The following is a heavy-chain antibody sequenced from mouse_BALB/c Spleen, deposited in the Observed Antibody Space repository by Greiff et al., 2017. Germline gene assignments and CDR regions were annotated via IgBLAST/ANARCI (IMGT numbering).Heavy chain of an antibody. CDR3: ARSPARATLYAMDY. CDR2: ISYSGST. J-gene: IGHJ4*01. V-gene: IGHV3-8*02. D-gene: IGHD3-1*01. Sequence: EVQLQQSGPSLVKPSQTLSLTCSVTGDSITSGYWNWIRKFPGNKLEYMGYISYSGSTYYNPSLKSRISITRDTSKNQYYLQLNSVTTEDTATYYCARSPARATLYAMDYWGQGTSVTVSS. CDR1: GDSITSGY.